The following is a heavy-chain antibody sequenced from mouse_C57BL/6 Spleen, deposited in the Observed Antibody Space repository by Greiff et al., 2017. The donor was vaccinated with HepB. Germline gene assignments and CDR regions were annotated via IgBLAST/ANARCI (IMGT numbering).Heavy chain of an antibody. V-gene: IGHV1-52*01. Sequence: QVQLQQPGAELVRPGSSVKLSCKASGYTFTSYWMHWVKQRPIQGLEWIGNIDPSDSETHYNQKFKDKATLTVDKSSSTAYMQLSSLTSEDSAVYYCARSDGYDRVDYWGQGTTLTVSS. CDR3: ARSDGYDRVDY. CDR1: GYTFTSYW. D-gene: IGHD2-2*01. J-gene: IGHJ2*01. CDR2: IDPSDSET.